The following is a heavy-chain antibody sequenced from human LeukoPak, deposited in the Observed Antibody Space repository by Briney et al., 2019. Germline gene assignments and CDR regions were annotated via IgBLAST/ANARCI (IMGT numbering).Heavy chain of an antibody. CDR2: ISAYNGNT. D-gene: IGHD3-9*01. V-gene: IGHV1-18*01. CDR3: ARGARGYYDILTGYYVAFDI. CDR1: GYTFTSYG. J-gene: IGHJ3*02. Sequence: ASVKVSCKASGYTFTSYGIGWVRQAPGQGREWMGWISAYNGNTNYAQKLQGRVTMTTDTSTSTAYMELRSLRSDDTAVYYCARGARGYYDILTGYYVAFDIWGQGTMVTVSS.